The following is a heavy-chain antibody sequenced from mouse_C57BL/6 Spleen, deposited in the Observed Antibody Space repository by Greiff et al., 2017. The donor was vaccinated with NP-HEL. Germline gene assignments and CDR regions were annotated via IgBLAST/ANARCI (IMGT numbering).Heavy chain of an antibody. J-gene: IGHJ2*01. CDR1: GFSLSTSGMG. Sequence: QVTLNVSGPGILQSSQTLSLTCSFSGFSLSTSGMGVSWIRQPSGKGLEWLAHLYWDDDKRYNPSLKSRLTISKDTSRNQVCSKITSVDTADTATNYWARRDYYGSSLFDYWGQGTTLTFSS. CDR3: ARRDYYGSSLFDY. D-gene: IGHD1-1*01. CDR2: LYWDDDK. V-gene: IGHV8-12*01.